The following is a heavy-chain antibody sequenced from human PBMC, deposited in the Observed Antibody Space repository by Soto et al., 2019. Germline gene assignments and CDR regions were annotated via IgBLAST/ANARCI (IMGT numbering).Heavy chain of an antibody. CDR3: ARSIEGGYDFWSGYLTGGYYGMDV. D-gene: IGHD3-3*01. CDR1: GGSISSGDYY. CDR2: IYYSGST. Sequence: SETLSLTCTVSGGSISSGDYYWSWIRQPPGKGLEWIGYIYYSGSTYYNPSLKSRVTISVDTSKNQFSLKLSSVTAADTAVYYCARSIEGGYDFWSGYLTGGYYGMDVWGKGTTVTVSS. J-gene: IGHJ6*04. V-gene: IGHV4-30-4*01.